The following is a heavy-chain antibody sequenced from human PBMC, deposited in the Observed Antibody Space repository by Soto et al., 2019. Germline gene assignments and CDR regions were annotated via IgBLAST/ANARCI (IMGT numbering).Heavy chain of an antibody. CDR2: ITWNSGTK. CDR1: GFTFDDYA. V-gene: IGHV3-9*01. D-gene: IGHD3-3*01. Sequence: DVQLVESGGGLVQPGRSLRLSCAASGFTFDDYAMHWVRLAPGKGLEWVSGITWNSGTKGYADSVKGRFTISRNNAKNSLYLQMNSLRAEDTALYYCAKGRLRFLEWFLDAFDIWGQGTMVTVSS. CDR3: AKGRLRFLEWFLDAFDI. J-gene: IGHJ3*02.